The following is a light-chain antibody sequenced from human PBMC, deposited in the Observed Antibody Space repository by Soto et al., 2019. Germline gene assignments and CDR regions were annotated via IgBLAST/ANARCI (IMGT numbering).Light chain of an antibody. J-gene: IGLJ1*01. CDR3: SSYTSSSTYG. Sequence: QSAMTHPAPLSGTAGQSITISCTGTSSDFGGYNYVSWYQQHPGKDPKLMIYEVSNRPSGVSNRFSGSKSGNTASLTISGLQAEDEADYYYSSYTSSSTYGFGTGTKGTVL. V-gene: IGLV2-14*01. CDR1: SSDFGGYNY. CDR2: EVS.